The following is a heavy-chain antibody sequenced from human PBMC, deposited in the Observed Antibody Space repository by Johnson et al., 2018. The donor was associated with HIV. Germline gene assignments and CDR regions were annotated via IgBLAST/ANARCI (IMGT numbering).Heavy chain of an antibody. Sequence: QVQLVESGGGVVQPGGSLRLSCAASGFTFSSYGMDWVRQAPGQGLEWVAAISYDGSSQYYADAVKGRFTISRDNSKNTLYLQMNSLRAEDTAVYYCARSPRSVVVVAATVGHACDIWGQGTMVTVSS. J-gene: IGHJ3*02. CDR1: GFTFSSYG. D-gene: IGHD2-15*01. CDR3: ARSPRSVVVVAATVGHACDI. V-gene: IGHV3-30*03. CDR2: ISYDGSSQ.